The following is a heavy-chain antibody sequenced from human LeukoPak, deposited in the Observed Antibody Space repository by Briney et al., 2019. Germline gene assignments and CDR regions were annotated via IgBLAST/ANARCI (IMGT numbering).Heavy chain of an antibody. CDR1: GFSFSSDG. J-gene: IGHJ4*02. CDR2: ISGSGLNT. V-gene: IGHV3-23*01. Sequence: GGSLRLSCAASGFSFSSDGMSWVRQAPGKGLEWVSDISGSGLNTYYADSVKGRFTISRDNAKNSLYLQMNSLRAEDTALYHCAREMTTPDYWGQGTLVTVSS. CDR3: AREMTTPDY. D-gene: IGHD4-17*01.